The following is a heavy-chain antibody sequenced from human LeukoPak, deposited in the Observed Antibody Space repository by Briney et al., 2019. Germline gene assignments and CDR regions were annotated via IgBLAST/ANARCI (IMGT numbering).Heavy chain of an antibody. D-gene: IGHD6-6*01. Sequence: GRSLRLSCAASGVTLSRDDMRGVRQTPGKGGGRGAVISYDGNNKYYADSVKGRFTISRDDSNNTLSLQMNSLRAEDTAVYYCARGAPERISSSTNYYFDYWGQGTLVTVSS. V-gene: IGHV3-30-3*01. CDR2: ISYDGNNK. CDR3: ARGAPERISSSTNYYFDY. J-gene: IGHJ4*02. CDR1: GVTLSRDD.